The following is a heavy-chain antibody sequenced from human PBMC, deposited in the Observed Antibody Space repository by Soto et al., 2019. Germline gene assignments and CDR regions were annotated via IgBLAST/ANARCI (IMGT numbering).Heavy chain of an antibody. CDR3: AKDLRLWSKDYYYYGMDV. J-gene: IGHJ6*02. CDR2: ISGSGGST. D-gene: IGHD5-18*01. Sequence: PGGSLRLSCTVSGVTFSSYAMNWVRQAPGKGLEWVSAISGSGGSTYYADSVKGRFTISRDNSKNTLYLQMNSLRAEDTAVYYCAKDLRLWSKDYYYYGMDVWGQGTTVTVSS. CDR1: GVTFSSYA. V-gene: IGHV3-23*01.